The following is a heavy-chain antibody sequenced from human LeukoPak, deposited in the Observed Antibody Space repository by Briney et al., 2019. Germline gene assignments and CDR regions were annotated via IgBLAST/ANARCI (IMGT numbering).Heavy chain of an antibody. D-gene: IGHD3-10*01. Sequence: ASXKVSCKASGYTFTGYYIHWVRQAPGQGGEWMGVINPSGGSTNYAQKFQGRVTMTRDTSTSTVYMDLSSLRSEDTAVYYCARNVGSGLDYWGQGTLVIVSS. J-gene: IGHJ4*02. CDR1: GYTFTGYY. V-gene: IGHV1-46*03. CDR2: INPSGGST. CDR3: ARNVGSGLDY.